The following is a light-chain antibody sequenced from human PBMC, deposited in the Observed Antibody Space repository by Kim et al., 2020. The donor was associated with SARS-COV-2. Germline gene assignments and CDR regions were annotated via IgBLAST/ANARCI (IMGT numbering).Light chain of an antibody. Sequence: GQRVTIACTGSSSNIGAGYDVHWYQQLPGTAPKRLIYGNSNRPSGVPDRFSGSKSGTSASLAITGLQAEDEADYYCQSYDSSLSAVFGGGTQLTVL. J-gene: IGLJ2*01. CDR1: SSNIGAGYD. CDR3: QSYDSSLSAV. V-gene: IGLV1-40*01. CDR2: GNS.